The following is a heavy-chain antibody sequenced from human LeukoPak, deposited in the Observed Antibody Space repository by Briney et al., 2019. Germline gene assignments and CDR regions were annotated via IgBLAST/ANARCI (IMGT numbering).Heavy chain of an antibody. CDR3: ARGGNTFFGVVDY. V-gene: IGHV1-2*02. CDR1: GYTFTGYY. Sequence: GASVKVSCKASGYTFTGYYMHWVRQAPGQGLEWVGWISPNSGDSNYAQNFQGRVTMTRDTSITTAYMELRRLRSDVRAVYYCARGGNTFFGVVDYWGQGTRVTVSS. J-gene: IGHJ4*02. CDR2: ISPNSGDS. D-gene: IGHD3-3*01.